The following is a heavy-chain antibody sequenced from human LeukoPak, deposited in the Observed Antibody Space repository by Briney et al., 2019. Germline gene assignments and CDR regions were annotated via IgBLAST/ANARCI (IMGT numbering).Heavy chain of an antibody. Sequence: GGSLRLSCAASVFTFTSYAMNWVRQTPGTGLEWVSGLDHSVSSTYYADSVKGRFTISRDNSKSTLYLQMNNLRAEDTAIYYCAKAGGFMVDAQFDFWGQGTLVTVSS. J-gene: IGHJ4*02. CDR1: VFTFTSYA. V-gene: IGHV3-23*01. CDR3: AKAGGFMVDAQFDF. D-gene: IGHD3-16*01. CDR2: LDHSVSST.